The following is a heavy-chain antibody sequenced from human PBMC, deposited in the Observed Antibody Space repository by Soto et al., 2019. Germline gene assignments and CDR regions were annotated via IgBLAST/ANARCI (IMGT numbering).Heavy chain of an antibody. CDR1: GYTFTNYG. Sequence: ASVKVSCKASGYTFTNYGISWVRQAPGQGLEWMGWINGYNGDTDHAQKFQGRVTMTTDTSTNTAYMELRSLRYDDTAVYYCGRDGGGVWFDPWGQGTLVTVSS. CDR3: GRDGGGVWFDP. D-gene: IGHD3-16*01. V-gene: IGHV1-18*01. CDR2: INGYNGDT. J-gene: IGHJ5*02.